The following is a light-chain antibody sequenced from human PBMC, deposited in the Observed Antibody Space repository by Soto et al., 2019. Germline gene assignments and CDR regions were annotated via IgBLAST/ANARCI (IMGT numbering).Light chain of an antibody. Sequence: DIEMTQSPSSLSASVGDKVTITCRASLGIRNYLVWYQQKPGKVPKLLIYAASTLQSGVPSRFSGSGSGTDFTLTISSLQPEDVATYYCQKYNSAPLTFGGGTKVEIK. J-gene: IGKJ4*01. CDR3: QKYNSAPLT. V-gene: IGKV1-27*01. CDR1: LGIRNY. CDR2: AAS.